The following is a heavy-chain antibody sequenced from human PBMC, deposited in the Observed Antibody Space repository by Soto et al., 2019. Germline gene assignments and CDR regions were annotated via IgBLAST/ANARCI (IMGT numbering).Heavy chain of an antibody. Sequence: SETLSLTCTFSGFSISSYYWSRIRQPPGKGLEWIGYIYYSGSTNYNPSLKSRVTISVDTSKNQFSLKLSSVTAADTAVYYCAGPRGRYFDIWGQGTLVTVSS. V-gene: IGHV4-59*01. CDR1: GFSISSYY. D-gene: IGHD3-9*01. CDR3: AGPRGRYFDI. CDR2: IYYSGST. J-gene: IGHJ4*02.